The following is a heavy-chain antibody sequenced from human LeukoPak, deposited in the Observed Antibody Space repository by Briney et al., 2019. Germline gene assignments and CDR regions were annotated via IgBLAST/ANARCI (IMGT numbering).Heavy chain of an antibody. Sequence: SETLSLTCTVSGGSISSSSYYWGWIRQPPGTGLEWIGSIYYSGGTYYNPSLKSRVTISVDTSKNQFSLKLSSVTAADTAVYYCARQTIGKYYFDYWGQGTLVTVSS. D-gene: IGHD3-3*01. J-gene: IGHJ4*02. CDR3: ARQTIGKYYFDY. V-gene: IGHV4-39*01. CDR1: GGSISSSSYY. CDR2: IYYSGGT.